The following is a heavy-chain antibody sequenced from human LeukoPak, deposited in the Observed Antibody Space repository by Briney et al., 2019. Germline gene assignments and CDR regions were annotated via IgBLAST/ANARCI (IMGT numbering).Heavy chain of an antibody. Sequence: SETLSLTCTVSGGSISSYYWSWIRQPPGKGLEWIGYIYYSGSTNYNPSLKSRVTISVDTSKNQFSLKLNSVTAADTAVYYCASLPSNDAFDVWGRGTMITVSS. CDR1: GGSISSYY. CDR3: ASLPSNDAFDV. J-gene: IGHJ3*01. V-gene: IGHV4-59*08. CDR2: IYYSGST.